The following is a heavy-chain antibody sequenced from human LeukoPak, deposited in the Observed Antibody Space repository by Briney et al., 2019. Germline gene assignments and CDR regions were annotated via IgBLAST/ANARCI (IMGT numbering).Heavy chain of an antibody. Sequence: GRSLRLSCAASGFTFSSYAMHWVRQAPGKGLEWVAVISYDGSNKYYADSVDGRFTLSRDNSKNTLYLQMNSLRAEDTAVYYCARDSNLSTLDYWGQGTLVTVSS. CDR2: ISYDGSNK. CDR3: ARDSNLSTLDY. CDR1: GFTFSSYA. V-gene: IGHV3-30*01. J-gene: IGHJ4*02.